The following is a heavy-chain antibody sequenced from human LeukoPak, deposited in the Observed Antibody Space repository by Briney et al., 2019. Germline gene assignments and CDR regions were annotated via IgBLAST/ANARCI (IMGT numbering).Heavy chain of an antibody. Sequence: SETLSLTCTVSGGSISSGDYYWSWIRQPPGKGLGWIGYIYYSGSTYYNPSLKSRVTISVDTSKNQFSLKLSSVTAADTAVYYCARETRPLYGDYRWFDPWGQGTLVTVSS. CDR3: ARETRPLYGDYRWFDP. V-gene: IGHV4-30-4*01. CDR2: IYYSGST. CDR1: GGSISSGDYY. D-gene: IGHD4-17*01. J-gene: IGHJ5*02.